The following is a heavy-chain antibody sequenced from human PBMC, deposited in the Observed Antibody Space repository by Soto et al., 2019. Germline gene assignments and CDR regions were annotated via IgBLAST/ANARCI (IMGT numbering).Heavy chain of an antibody. J-gene: IGHJ4*02. V-gene: IGHV4-30-4*08. Sequence: SETLSLTCSVSGGSISGDYYWSWIRQSPEKGLEWIGYIYYSGSSYSNPALQSRLSMSLDTSKNQFSLKLRSVTAADTAVYYCARGEARWPGYFDSWGQGALVTVSS. CDR3: ARGEARWPGYFDS. CDR2: IYYSGSS. CDR1: GGSISGDYY. D-gene: IGHD3-16*01.